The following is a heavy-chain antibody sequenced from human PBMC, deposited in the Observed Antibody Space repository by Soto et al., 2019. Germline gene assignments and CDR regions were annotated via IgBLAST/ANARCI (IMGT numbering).Heavy chain of an antibody. CDR1: GLTFGSRA. V-gene: IGHV3-23*01. Sequence: RRLSCVASGLTFGSRAMSWVRQAPGEGLQWVSTITDTGGDAKYADSVRGRFVISRDNSKKTLYLQMTSLTAEDSAMYFCARGSTDSYPGSRIFDFWGRGTLVTVSS. D-gene: IGHD3-10*01. CDR2: ITDTGGDA. J-gene: IGHJ4*02. CDR3: ARGSTDSYPGSRIFDF.